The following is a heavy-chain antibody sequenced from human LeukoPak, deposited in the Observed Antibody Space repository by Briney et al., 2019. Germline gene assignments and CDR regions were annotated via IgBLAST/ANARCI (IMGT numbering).Heavy chain of an antibody. V-gene: IGHV3-48*01. CDR2: ISSSSRRI. CDR1: GFTFSTYS. Sequence: GGSLRLSCAASGFTFSTYSMDWVRQAPGKGLEWVSYISSSSRRIFYAGSVEGRFTISRDNAKNSLYLQMNNLRAEDTAIYYCTSNLPGYSSSWPDYWGQGTLVTVSS. D-gene: IGHD2-2*01. J-gene: IGHJ4*02. CDR3: TSNLPGYSSSWPDY.